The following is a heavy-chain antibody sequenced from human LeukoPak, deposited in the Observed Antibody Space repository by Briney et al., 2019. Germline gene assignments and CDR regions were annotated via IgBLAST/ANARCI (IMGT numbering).Heavy chain of an antibody. J-gene: IGHJ4*02. V-gene: IGHV3-23*01. CDR1: GFTFASYA. CDR2: ISGSGDNT. D-gene: IGHD2-15*01. CDR3: AKCRDYFDY. Sequence: GGSLRLSCAASGFTFASYAMSWVRQAPGKGLEWVSSISGSGDNTYYADSVKGRFTISRDNSKNTLYLQMNSLRAEDTAVYYCAKCRDYFDYWGQGTLVTVSS.